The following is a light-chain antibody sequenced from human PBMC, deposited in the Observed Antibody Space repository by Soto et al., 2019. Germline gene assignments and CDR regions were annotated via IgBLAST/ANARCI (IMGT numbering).Light chain of an antibody. V-gene: IGKV3-20*01. CDR1: QSISSAY. CDR2: ATS. J-gene: IGKJ2*01. Sequence: EIVLTQSPGTLSLSPGERATLSCRASQSISSAYLAWYQQGPGQAPRLLIYATSSRATDIPDRLSGSGSGTDFTLTISRLEAEDFAVYHCKQYNSSPYTFGQ. CDR3: KQYNSSPYT.